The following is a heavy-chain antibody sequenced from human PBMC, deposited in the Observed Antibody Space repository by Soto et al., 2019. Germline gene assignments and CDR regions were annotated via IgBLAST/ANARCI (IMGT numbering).Heavy chain of an antibody. CDR1: GFTFSSYW. J-gene: IGHJ5*02. CDR2: IKQDGSEK. V-gene: IGHV3-7*03. D-gene: IGHD6-13*01. Sequence: EVQLVESGGGLVQPGGSLRLSCAASGFTFSSYWMSWVRQATGKGLEWVANIKQDGSEKYYVDSVKGRFTISRDNAKNSLYLQMNSLRAEDTAVYYCARDLGIAAWPVSWFDPWGQGTLVTVSS. CDR3: ARDLGIAAWPVSWFDP.